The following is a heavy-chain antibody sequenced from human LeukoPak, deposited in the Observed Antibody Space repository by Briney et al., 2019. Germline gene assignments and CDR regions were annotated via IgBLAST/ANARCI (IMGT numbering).Heavy chain of an antibody. D-gene: IGHD4-17*01. CDR1: GFTFSSYG. J-gene: IGHJ4*02. V-gene: IGHV3-30*18. CDR3: AKVVKYYDYGDYIY. Sequence: PGVSLRLSCAASGFTFSSYGMHWVRQAPGKGLEWVAIISYDGSNKYYADSVKGRFTISRDNSKNTLYLQMNSLKPEDTAVYYCAKVVKYYDYGDYIYWGQGTLVTVSS. CDR2: ISYDGSNK.